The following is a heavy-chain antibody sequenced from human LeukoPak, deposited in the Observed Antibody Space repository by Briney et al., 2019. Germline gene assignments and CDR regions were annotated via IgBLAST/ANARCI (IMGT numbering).Heavy chain of an antibody. V-gene: IGHV1-18*01. CDR1: GYTFINYA. D-gene: IGHD6-19*01. J-gene: IGHJ5*02. CDR2: ISAYNANT. CDR3: ARDRAYSSGWDNWFDP. Sequence: GASVKVSCKASGYTFINYAISWVRQAPGQGLEWMGWISAYNANTHYAQKIQGRVTVTTDTSTSTAYMELRSLRSDDTAVYYCARDRAYSSGWDNWFDPWGQGTLVTVSS.